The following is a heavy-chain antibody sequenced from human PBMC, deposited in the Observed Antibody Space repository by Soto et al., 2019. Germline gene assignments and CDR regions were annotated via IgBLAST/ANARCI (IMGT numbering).Heavy chain of an antibody. CDR3: ARDLLGFGYTYADV. V-gene: IGHV1-69*12. D-gene: IGHD3-10*01. Sequence: QVQLVQSGAEVKKPGSSVKVSCKASGGTFSSYAISWVRQAPGQGLEWMGGIIPIGATANYAQKFQGRVTITADESTSTAYMELGRLRSEDTAVYYCARDLLGFGYTYADVWGQGTTVTVSS. CDR1: GGTFSSYA. J-gene: IGHJ6*02. CDR2: IIPIGATA.